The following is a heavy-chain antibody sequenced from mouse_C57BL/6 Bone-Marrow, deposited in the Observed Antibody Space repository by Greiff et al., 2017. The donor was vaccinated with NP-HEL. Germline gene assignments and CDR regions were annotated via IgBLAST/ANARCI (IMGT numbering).Heavy chain of an antibody. CDR1: GFNIKDDY. D-gene: IGHD2-1*01. J-gene: IGHJ3*01. CDR3: TTPYGNVFAY. V-gene: IGHV14-4*01. Sequence: EVQLQQSGAELVRPGASVKLSCTASGFNIKDDYMHWVKQRPEQGLEWIGWIDPENGDTEYASKFQGKATITADTSSNTAYLQLSRLTSEDTAVYYCTTPYGNVFAYWGQGTLVTVSA. CDR2: IDPENGDT.